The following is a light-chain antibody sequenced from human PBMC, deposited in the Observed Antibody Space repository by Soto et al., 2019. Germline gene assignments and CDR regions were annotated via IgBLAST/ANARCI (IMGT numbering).Light chain of an antibody. Sequence: DIQMTQSPSTLSASVGDRVTITCRASQSISSWLAWYQQKPGKAPKLLIYDASSLESGVPSRFSGSGSGTEFTLPISSLQPDDFATYYCQQYNSYLYTFGQGPKLEIK. V-gene: IGKV1-5*01. J-gene: IGKJ2*01. CDR1: QSISSW. CDR2: DAS. CDR3: QQYNSYLYT.